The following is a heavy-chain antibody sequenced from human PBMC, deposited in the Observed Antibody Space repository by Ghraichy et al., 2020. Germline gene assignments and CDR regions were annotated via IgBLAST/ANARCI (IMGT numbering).Heavy chain of an antibody. J-gene: IGHJ4*02. CDR1: GFVFSTYW. Sequence: GESLNISCAASGFVFSTYWMSWVRQAPGKGLEWVANIKQDGSEKHFVDSVKGRFTISRDNAKNSLYLQMNSLRAEDTAVYYCARDRGWFTWGPGTLVTVSS. V-gene: IGHV3-7*03. CDR2: IKQDGSEK. CDR3: ARDRGWFT. D-gene: IGHD6-19*01.